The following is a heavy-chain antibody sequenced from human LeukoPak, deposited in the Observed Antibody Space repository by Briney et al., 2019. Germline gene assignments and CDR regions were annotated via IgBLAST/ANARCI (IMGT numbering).Heavy chain of an antibody. CDR2: IFYTGST. V-gene: IGHV4-39*01. D-gene: IGHD1-26*01. CDR3: ARHIWGGATDF. CDR1: GGSIAGSSYY. Sequence: KPSETLSLTCTVSGGSIAGSSYYWAWIRQPPGKGLEWIGSIFYTGSTYYYRPSLKSRVTISVDTSKNQFSLKLNSVNAADTAVYYCARHIWGGATDFWGQGTLVTVSS. J-gene: IGHJ4*02.